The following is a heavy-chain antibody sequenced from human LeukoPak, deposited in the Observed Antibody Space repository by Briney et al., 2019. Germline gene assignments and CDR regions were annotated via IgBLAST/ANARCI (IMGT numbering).Heavy chain of an antibody. CDR3: ARDLGMRWDAFDM. CDR2: ISTSSSSI. V-gene: IGHV3-48*02. CDR1: GFTFSSYS. Sequence: GGSLRLSCAASGFTFSSYSMNWVRQAPGEGLEWVSYISTSSSSIYYADSVKGRFTISRDNAKNSLFLQMNSLRDEDTAVFYCARDLGMRWDAFDMLGQGTMVTVSS. D-gene: IGHD7-27*01. J-gene: IGHJ3*02.